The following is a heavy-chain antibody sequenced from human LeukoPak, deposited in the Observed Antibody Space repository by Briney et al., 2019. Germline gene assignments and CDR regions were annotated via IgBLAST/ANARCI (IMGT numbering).Heavy chain of an antibody. D-gene: IGHD2-15*01. CDR1: SGSISNYY. CDR3: ARGFCSGGHCYRTFFDY. CDR2: IYYTGST. Sequence: PSETLSLTCTVSSGSISNYYWSCIRQSPGKGLEWIGYIYYTGSTNYNPSLKNRVTILVDTSNNQFSLKLSSVTAADTAVYYCARGFCSGGHCYRTFFDYWGQGTLVTVSS. V-gene: IGHV4-59*01. J-gene: IGHJ4*02.